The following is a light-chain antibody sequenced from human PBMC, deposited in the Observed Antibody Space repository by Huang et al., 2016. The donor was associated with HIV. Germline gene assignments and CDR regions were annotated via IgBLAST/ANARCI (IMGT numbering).Light chain of an antibody. CDR1: QSVGNY. V-gene: IGKV3-11*01. J-gene: IGKJ4*01. Sequence: IVLTQSPATLSWYPGERVTLSCRARQSVGNYIAWYQQPPGQSPKLLMYDTSNRTTGTPCRFSGSGSGTDFTLTISSLQSEDFAIYYCQQRSSGVTFGGGTNVQVK. CDR3: QQRSSGVT. CDR2: DTS.